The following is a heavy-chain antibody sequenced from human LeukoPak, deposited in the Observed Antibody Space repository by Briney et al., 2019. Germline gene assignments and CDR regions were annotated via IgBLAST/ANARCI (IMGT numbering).Heavy chain of an antibody. V-gene: IGHV4-59*01. Sequence: SETLSLTCTVSGGSISSYYWSWIRQPPGKGLEWIGYIYYSGSTNYNPSLKSRVTISVDTSKNQFSLKLSSVTAADTAVYYCARAPIGDYFNWFDPWGQGTLVTVSS. CDR2: IYYSGST. D-gene: IGHD4-17*01. J-gene: IGHJ5*02. CDR3: ARAPIGDYFNWFDP. CDR1: GGSISSYY.